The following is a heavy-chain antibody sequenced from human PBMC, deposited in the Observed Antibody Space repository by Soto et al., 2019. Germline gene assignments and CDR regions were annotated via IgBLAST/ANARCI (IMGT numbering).Heavy chain of an antibody. CDR1: GYTFTSYD. CDR2: MNPNSGNT. CDR3: ARIGMRWFDP. Sequence: GASVKVSCKASGYTFTSYDINWVRQATGQGLEWMGWMNPNSGNTGYAQKFQGRISMTRNTSISTAYMELSSLRSDDTAVYYCARIGMRWFDPWGPGTLDTVST. D-gene: IGHD1-26*01. V-gene: IGHV1-8*01. J-gene: IGHJ5*02.